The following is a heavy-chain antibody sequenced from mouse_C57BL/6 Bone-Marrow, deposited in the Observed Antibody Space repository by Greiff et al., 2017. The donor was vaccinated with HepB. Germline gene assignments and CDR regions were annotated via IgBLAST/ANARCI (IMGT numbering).Heavy chain of an antibody. CDR1: GFSLSTSGMG. CDR3: ARRVNYYGSSYVGYYYAMDY. D-gene: IGHD1-1*01. J-gene: IGHJ4*01. CDR2: IYWDDDK. Sequence: QVTLKESGPGILQSSQTLSLTCSFSGFSLSTSGMGVSWIRQPSGKGLEWLAHIYWDDDKRYNPSLKSRLTISKDTSRNQVFLKITSVDTADTATYYCARRVNYYGSSYVGYYYAMDYWGQGTSVTVSS. V-gene: IGHV8-12*01.